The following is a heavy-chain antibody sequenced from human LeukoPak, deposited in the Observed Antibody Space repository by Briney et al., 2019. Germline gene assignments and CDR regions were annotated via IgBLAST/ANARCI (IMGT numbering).Heavy chain of an antibody. D-gene: IGHD5-18*01. J-gene: IGHJ6*02. CDR2: IYHSGTT. Sequence: SETLSLTCTVSGGSISSYYWSWIRQSPGKGLEWIGFIYHSGTTTYSPSLKSRVTISVDTSNSQFSLELSTVTAADTAVYYCARGWDTGYSYYGMDVWGQGTTVTVSS. CDR3: ARGWDTGYSYYGMDV. V-gene: IGHV4-59*01. CDR1: GGSISSYY.